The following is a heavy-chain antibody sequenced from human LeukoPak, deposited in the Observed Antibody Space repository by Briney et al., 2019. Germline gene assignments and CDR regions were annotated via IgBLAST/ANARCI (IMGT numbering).Heavy chain of an antibody. Sequence: SGGSLRLSCAASGFTFDDYAMHWVRQAPGKGLEWVSGISWNSGSIGYADSVKGRFTISRDNAKNSLYLQMNSLRAEDMALYYCAKGGEDYSNRGGFDYWGQGTLVTVSS. CDR2: ISWNSGSI. CDR1: GFTFDDYA. CDR3: AKGGEDYSNRGGFDY. D-gene: IGHD4-11*01. J-gene: IGHJ4*02. V-gene: IGHV3-9*03.